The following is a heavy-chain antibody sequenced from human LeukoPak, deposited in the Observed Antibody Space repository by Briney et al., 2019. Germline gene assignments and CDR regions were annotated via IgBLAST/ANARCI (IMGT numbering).Heavy chain of an antibody. J-gene: IGHJ4*02. Sequence: PGGSLRLSCAPSGFTFSNYAMSWVRQAPGKGLEWVSAISETGGIIHYADSVRGRFIISRDNSKNTLYLQMNSLRAEDTAVYYCAREMTIITYSFDSWGQGTLVTVSS. CDR2: ISETGGII. D-gene: IGHD5-24*01. V-gene: IGHV3-23*01. CDR3: AREMTIITYSFDS. CDR1: GFTFSNYA.